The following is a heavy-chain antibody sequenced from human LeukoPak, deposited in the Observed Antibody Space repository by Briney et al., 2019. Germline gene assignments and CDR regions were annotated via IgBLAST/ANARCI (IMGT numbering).Heavy chain of an antibody. D-gene: IGHD3-10*01. CDR2: MNPNSGNT. V-gene: IGHV1-8*02. Sequence: ASVKVSCKASGYTFTGYYMHWVRQAPGQGLEWMGWMNPNSGNTGYAQKFQGRVTMTRNTSISTAYMELSSLRSEDTAVYYCARRLPLLWFGELYWFDPWGQGTLVTVSS. J-gene: IGHJ5*02. CDR3: ARRLPLLWFGELYWFDP. CDR1: GYTFTGYY.